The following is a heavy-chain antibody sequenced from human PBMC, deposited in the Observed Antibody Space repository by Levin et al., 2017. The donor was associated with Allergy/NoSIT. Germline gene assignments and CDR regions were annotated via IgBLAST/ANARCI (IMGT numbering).Heavy chain of an antibody. V-gene: IGHV3-30-3*01. CDR2: ISYDGSNK. CDR1: GFTFSSYA. Sequence: GGSLRLSCAASGFTFSSYAMHWVRQAPGKGLEWVAVISYDGSNKYYADSVKGRFTISRDNSKNTLYLQMNSLRAEDTAVYYCARDRTIFGVVSGMDVWGQGTTVTVSS. D-gene: IGHD3-3*01. J-gene: IGHJ6*02. CDR3: ARDRTIFGVVSGMDV.